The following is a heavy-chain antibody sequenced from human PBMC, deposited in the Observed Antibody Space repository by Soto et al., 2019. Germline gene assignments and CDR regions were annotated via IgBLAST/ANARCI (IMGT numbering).Heavy chain of an antibody. V-gene: IGHV1-69*13. CDR1: GGTFSSYT. Sequence: SVKVSCKASGGTFSSYTISWVRQAPLQVLEWMGGIIPIFGTANYAQKFQGRVTITADESTSTAYMELSSLRSEETAVYYCAREIAAARYDHYGMDVWG. J-gene: IGHJ6*02. CDR3: AREIAAARYDHYGMDV. CDR2: IIPIFGTA. D-gene: IGHD6-13*01.